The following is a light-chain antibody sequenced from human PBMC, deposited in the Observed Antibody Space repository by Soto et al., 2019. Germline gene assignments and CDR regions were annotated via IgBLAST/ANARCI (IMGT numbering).Light chain of an antibody. Sequence: EVVLTQSPGTLSLSPGERATLSCRASQSVSSTYLAWYQQKPGQAPRLLIYGASSRATGIPDRFSGSGSGTDFTLTISRLEPEDFAVYHWQQKGRSFWTLGQGTKVGVK. J-gene: IGKJ1*01. CDR1: QSVSSTY. CDR2: GAS. CDR3: QQKGRSFWT. V-gene: IGKV3-20*01.